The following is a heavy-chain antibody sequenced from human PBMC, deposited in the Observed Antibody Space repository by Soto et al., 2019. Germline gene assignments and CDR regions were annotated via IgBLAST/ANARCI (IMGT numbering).Heavy chain of an antibody. J-gene: IGHJ5*02. Sequence: QVQLVQSGAEVKKPGASVKASCKASGYTFTSYGISWVRRAPGQGLEWMGWISAYNGNTNYAQKLQGRVTMTTDTSTSTAYMELRSLRSDDTAVYYCARDMVRGVITYNWFDPWGQGTLVTVSS. D-gene: IGHD3-10*01. CDR3: ARDMVRGVITYNWFDP. CDR2: ISAYNGNT. CDR1: GYTFTSYG. V-gene: IGHV1-18*01.